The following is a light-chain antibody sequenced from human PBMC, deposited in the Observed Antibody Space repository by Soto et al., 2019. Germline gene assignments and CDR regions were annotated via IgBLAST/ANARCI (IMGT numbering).Light chain of an antibody. Sequence: EIVLTQSPGTLSLSQGARATLSCRASQSVSSSYLAWYQQKPGQAHRLLIYRASSSATGIPARSSGSGSVTDFTLTISRLEPEAFAVYYGQPYGPPRYTFGTGTKLESK. CDR3: QPYGPPRYT. CDR1: QSVSSSY. CDR2: RAS. V-gene: IGKV3-20*01. J-gene: IGKJ2*01.